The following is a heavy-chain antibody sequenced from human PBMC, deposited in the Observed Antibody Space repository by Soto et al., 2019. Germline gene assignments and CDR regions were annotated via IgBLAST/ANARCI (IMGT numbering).Heavy chain of an antibody. CDR2: INHSGST. CDR3: ARGSSITIRVVVRRARSYFDD. CDR1: GGSFSGYY. D-gene: IGHD3-22*01. Sequence: PSKPLSLTCAVSGGSFSGYYWSWIRQPPGKGLEWIGEINHSGSTNYNPSLKSRVTISVDTSKNQFSLKLSSVTAADTAVYYCARGSSITIRVVVRRARSYFDDWGQGTLVTVSS. V-gene: IGHV4-34*01. J-gene: IGHJ4*02.